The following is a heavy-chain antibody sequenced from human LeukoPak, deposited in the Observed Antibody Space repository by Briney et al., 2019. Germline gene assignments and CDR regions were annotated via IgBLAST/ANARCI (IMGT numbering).Heavy chain of an antibody. Sequence: GGSLRLSCAASGFTFNSYSMNWVRQTPGKGLEWVSSISSSSGYINYADSVKGRFTVSRDNAKNSLYLQMNSLRAEDTAVYYCARDSGYCSSTGCYVHYFDYWGQGALVTVSS. CDR3: ARDSGYCSSTGCYVHYFDY. D-gene: IGHD2-2*01. CDR2: ISSSSGYI. J-gene: IGHJ4*02. V-gene: IGHV3-21*01. CDR1: GFTFNSYS.